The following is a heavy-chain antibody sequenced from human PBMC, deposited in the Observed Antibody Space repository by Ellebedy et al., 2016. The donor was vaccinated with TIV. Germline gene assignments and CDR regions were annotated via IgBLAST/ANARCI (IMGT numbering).Heavy chain of an antibody. CDR1: GGSFSGYY. CDR3: AREVRGVIGAGVHSPLFDY. D-gene: IGHD3-10*01. CDR2: IYYSGST. V-gene: IGHV4-34*01. J-gene: IGHJ4*02. Sequence: SQTLSLTCAVYGGSFSGYYWSWIRQPPGKGLEWIGYIYYSGSTYYNPSLKSRVTISVDTSKNQFSLKLSSVTAADTAVYYCAREVRGVIGAGVHSPLFDYWGQGTLVTVSS.